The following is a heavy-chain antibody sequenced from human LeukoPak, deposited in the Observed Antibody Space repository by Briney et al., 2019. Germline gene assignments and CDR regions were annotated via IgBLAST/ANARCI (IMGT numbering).Heavy chain of an antibody. CDR1: GGSISSGG. Sequence: SETLSLTCTVSGGSISSGGYYWIRQPAGKGLEWIGRTDTSGSTNYNPSLKSRITISLDTSKNQFSLKPSSVTAADTAVYYCARGVMEVAGFYYFDCWGQGTLVTVSS. CDR3: ARGVMEVAGFYYFDC. CDR2: TDTSGST. V-gene: IGHV4-61*02. D-gene: IGHD3-16*01. J-gene: IGHJ4*02.